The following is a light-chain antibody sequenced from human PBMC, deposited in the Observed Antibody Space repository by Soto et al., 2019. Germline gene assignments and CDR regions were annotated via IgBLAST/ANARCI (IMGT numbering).Light chain of an antibody. Sequence: QSVLTQPASVSGSPGQSITISCTGTSSDVGGYNYVSWYQQHPGKAPKFMIYDVSNRPSGVSNRFSGSKSGNTASLTISGLQAEDDADYYCSSYPTSNTRQIVFGTGTKVTAL. CDR3: SSYPTSNTRQIV. V-gene: IGLV2-14*01. J-gene: IGLJ1*01. CDR1: SSDVGGYNY. CDR2: DVS.